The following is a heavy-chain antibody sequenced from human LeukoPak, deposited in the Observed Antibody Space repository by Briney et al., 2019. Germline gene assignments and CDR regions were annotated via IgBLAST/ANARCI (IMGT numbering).Heavy chain of an antibody. Sequence: ASVKVSCKASGYTFTSHGISWVRQAPGQGLEWMGWISTYNGNTNHAQKLQGRVTMTTDTSTNTAYMELRSLRSDDTAMYYCARGAGGTYWGSDLDYWGQGTLITVSS. D-gene: IGHD7-27*01. CDR1: GYTFTSHG. CDR3: ARGAGGTYWGSDLDY. CDR2: ISTYNGNT. J-gene: IGHJ4*02. V-gene: IGHV1-18*01.